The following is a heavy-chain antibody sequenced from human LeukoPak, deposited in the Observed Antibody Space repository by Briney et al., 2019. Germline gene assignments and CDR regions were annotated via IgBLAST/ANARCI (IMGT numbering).Heavy chain of an antibody. V-gene: IGHV3-9*01. CDR1: GFTFDDYA. D-gene: IGHD4-23*01. CDR3: AKDLGTVGY. Sequence: GGSLRLSCAASGFTFDDYAMHWVRQAPGKGLEWVSGISWNSGSIGYADSVKGRFTISRDNSKNTLYLQMNSLRAEDTAVYYCAKDLGTVGYWGQGTLVTVSS. J-gene: IGHJ4*02. CDR2: ISWNSGSI.